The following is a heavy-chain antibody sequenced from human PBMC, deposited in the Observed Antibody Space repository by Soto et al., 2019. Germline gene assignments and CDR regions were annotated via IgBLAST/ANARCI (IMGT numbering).Heavy chain of an antibody. J-gene: IGHJ4*02. CDR1: GYTFTNYY. V-gene: IGHV1-46*01. Sequence: QVQLVQSGTEVKKPGASVKVSCQASGYTFTNYYIHWVRQAPGQGLEWMGIINPGSGSNNYAQKFQGRVTMTWDTSTSTVYMELSSLTSEDTAVYYCGRVLNPVRGVRGALNYWGQGTLVTVSS. D-gene: IGHD3-10*01. CDR3: GRVLNPVRGVRGALNY. CDR2: INPGSGSN.